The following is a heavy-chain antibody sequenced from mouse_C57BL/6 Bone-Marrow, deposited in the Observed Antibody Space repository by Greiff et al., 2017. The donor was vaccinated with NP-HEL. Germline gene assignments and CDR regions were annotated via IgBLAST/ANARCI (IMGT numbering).Heavy chain of an antibody. CDR1: GYTFTSYG. J-gene: IGHJ3*01. CDR2: IYPRSGNT. CDR3: ARSGVRRGFAY. V-gene: IGHV1-81*01. Sequence: QVQLQHSGAELARPGASVKLSCKASGYTFTSYGISWVKQRTGQGLEWIGEIYPRSGNTYYNEKFKGKATLTADKSSSTAYMELRSLTSEDAAVYFCARSGVRRGFAYWGQGTLVTVSA. D-gene: IGHD2-14*01.